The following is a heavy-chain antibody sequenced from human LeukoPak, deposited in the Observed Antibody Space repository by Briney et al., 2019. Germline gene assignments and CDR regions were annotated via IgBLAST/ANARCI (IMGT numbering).Heavy chain of an antibody. D-gene: IGHD5-12*01. J-gene: IGHJ4*02. CDR1: GYTFTGYY. CDR3: ARDLPKGYSGYDWNY. V-gene: IGHV1-2*02. CDR2: INPNSGGT. Sequence: ASVKVSCTASGYTFTGYYMHWVRQAPGQGLEWMGWINPNSGGTNYAQKFQGRVTMTRDTSISTAYMELSRLRSDDTAVYYCARDLPKGYSGYDWNYWGQGTLVTVSS.